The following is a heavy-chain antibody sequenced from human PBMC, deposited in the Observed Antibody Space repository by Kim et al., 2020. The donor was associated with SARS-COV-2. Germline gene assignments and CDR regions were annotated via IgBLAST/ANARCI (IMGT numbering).Heavy chain of an antibody. CDR2: IYYSGST. J-gene: IGHJ5*02. Sequence: SETLSLTCTVSGGSISSYYWSWIRQPPGKGLEWIGYIYYSGSTNYNPSLKSRVTISVDTSKNQFSLKLSSVTAADTAVYYCAREIAVAGTRTNWFDPWGQGTLVTVSS. D-gene: IGHD6-19*01. CDR1: GGSISSYY. V-gene: IGHV4-59*01. CDR3: AREIAVAGTRTNWFDP.